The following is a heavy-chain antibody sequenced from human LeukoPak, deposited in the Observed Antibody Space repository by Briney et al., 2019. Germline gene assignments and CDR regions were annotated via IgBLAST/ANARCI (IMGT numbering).Heavy chain of an antibody. CDR1: GFTSSTYW. CDR3: ARGGAGLAY. V-gene: IGHV3-74*03. CDR2: ISDDGST. Sequence: GGSLRLSCAASGFTSSTYWMHWVRQVPGKGLVWVSRISDDGSTTYADSVKGRFTISRDNAKNTLYLQMNSLRAEDTAVYYCARGGAGLAYWGQGTLVTVSS. J-gene: IGHJ4*02.